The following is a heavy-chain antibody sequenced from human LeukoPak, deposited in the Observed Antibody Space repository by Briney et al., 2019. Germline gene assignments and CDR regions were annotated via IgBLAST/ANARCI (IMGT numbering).Heavy chain of an antibody. CDR3: GRGYCSGGSCYSFGMDV. D-gene: IGHD2-15*01. V-gene: IGHV1-69*06. Sequence: ASVKVSCKASGGTFSSYAISWVRQAPGQGLEWMGGIIPIFGTANYAQKFQGRVTITADKSTSTAYMELSSLRSEDTAVYYCGRGYCSGGSCYSFGMDVWGKGTPVTVSS. CDR1: GGTFSSYA. CDR2: IIPIFGTA. J-gene: IGHJ6*04.